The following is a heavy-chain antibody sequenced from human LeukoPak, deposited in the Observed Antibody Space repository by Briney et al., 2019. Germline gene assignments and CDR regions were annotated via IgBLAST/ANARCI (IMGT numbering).Heavy chain of an antibody. J-gene: IGHJ6*02. CDR3: ARDYWSSSWTFNYYHYGMDV. Sequence: AASVKVSCKASGYTFTSYAMNWVRQAPGQGLEWMGWINTNTGNPTYAQGFTGRFVFSLDTSVSTAYLQISSLKAEDTAVYYCARDYWSSSWTFNYYHYGMDVWGQGTTVTVSS. CDR1: GYTFTSYA. V-gene: IGHV7-4-1*02. D-gene: IGHD6-13*01. CDR2: INTNTGNP.